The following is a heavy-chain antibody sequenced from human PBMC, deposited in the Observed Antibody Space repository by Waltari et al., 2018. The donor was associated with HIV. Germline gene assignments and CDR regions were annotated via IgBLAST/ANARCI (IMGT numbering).Heavy chain of an antibody. D-gene: IGHD4-17*01. Sequence: QVQLQQWGAGLLKPSETLSLTCAVYGGSFSGYYWSWIRQPPGKGLEWIGEINHSGSTNSNPSLKSRVTISVDTSKNQFSLKLSSVTAADTAVYYCARGPISLRSRSFDYWGQGTLVTVSS. J-gene: IGHJ4*02. CDR1: GGSFSGYY. CDR3: ARGPISLRSRSFDY. CDR2: INHSGST. V-gene: IGHV4-34*01.